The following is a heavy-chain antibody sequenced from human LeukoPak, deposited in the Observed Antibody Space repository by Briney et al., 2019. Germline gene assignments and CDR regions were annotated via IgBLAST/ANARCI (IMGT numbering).Heavy chain of an antibody. Sequence: GGSLRLSCTASGFTFSSHAMTWVRQAAGKGLQWVSRINGSGSGAYYADSVKGRVTISRDNSKNTLFLQMDSLRAEDTAMYYCAKVRGDPAHLQDDFDYWGQGTLVTVSS. D-gene: IGHD2-21*02. CDR2: INGSGSGA. CDR1: GFTFSSHA. J-gene: IGHJ4*02. CDR3: AKVRGDPAHLQDDFDY. V-gene: IGHV3-23*01.